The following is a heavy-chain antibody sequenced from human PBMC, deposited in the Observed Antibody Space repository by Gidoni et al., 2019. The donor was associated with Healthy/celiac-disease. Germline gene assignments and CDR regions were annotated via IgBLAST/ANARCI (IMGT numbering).Heavy chain of an antibody. CDR1: GFTFSSYW. D-gene: IGHD3-10*01. V-gene: IGHV3-74*01. J-gene: IGHJ4*02. CDR2: INSDGSST. Sequence: EVQLVASGGGLVQPGGSLRLSCAASGFTFSSYWMHWVRQAPGKGLVWVSRINSDGSSTNYADSVKGRFTISRDNAKNTLYLQMNSLRAEDTAVYYCARDSRSYYFDYWGQGTLVTVSS. CDR3: ARDSRSYYFDY.